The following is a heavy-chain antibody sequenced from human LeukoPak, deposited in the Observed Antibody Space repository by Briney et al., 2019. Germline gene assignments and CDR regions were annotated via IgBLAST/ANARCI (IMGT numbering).Heavy chain of an antibody. V-gene: IGHV1-2*02. Sequence: ASVKVSCKASGYTFTGYYMHWVRQAPGQGLEWMGWINPNSGGTNYAQKFQGRVAMTRDTSISTAYMELSSLRSEDTAVYYCARVGFSYGDWGNFDYWGQGTLVTVSS. CDR1: GYTFTGYY. J-gene: IGHJ4*02. CDR2: INPNSGGT. CDR3: ARVGFSYGDWGNFDY. D-gene: IGHD4-17*01.